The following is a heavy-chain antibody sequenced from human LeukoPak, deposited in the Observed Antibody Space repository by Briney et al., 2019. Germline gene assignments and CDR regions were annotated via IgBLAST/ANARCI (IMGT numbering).Heavy chain of an antibody. D-gene: IGHD4-17*01. CDR1: GGSISSSSYY. CDR3: ARGGYGDYRMGDY. V-gene: IGHV4-61*05. J-gene: IGHJ4*02. Sequence: PSETLSLTCTVSGGSISSSSYYWGWIRQPPGKGLEWIGYIYYSGSTNYNPSLKSRVTISVDTSKNQFSLKLSSVTAADTAVYYCARGGYGDYRMGDYWGQGTLVTVSS. CDR2: IYYSGST.